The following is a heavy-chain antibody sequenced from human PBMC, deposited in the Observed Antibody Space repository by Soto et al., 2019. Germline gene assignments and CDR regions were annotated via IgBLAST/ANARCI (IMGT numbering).Heavy chain of an antibody. CDR3: ARGLGSSSWYNWFDP. Sequence: SETLSLTCAVYGGSFSGYYWSWIRQPPGKGLEWIGEINHSGSTNYNPSLKSRVTISVDTSKNQFSLKLSSVTAADTAVYYCARGLGSSSWYNWFDPWGQGTLVTVS. D-gene: IGHD6-13*01. CDR2: INHSGST. CDR1: GGSFSGYY. V-gene: IGHV4-34*01. J-gene: IGHJ5*02.